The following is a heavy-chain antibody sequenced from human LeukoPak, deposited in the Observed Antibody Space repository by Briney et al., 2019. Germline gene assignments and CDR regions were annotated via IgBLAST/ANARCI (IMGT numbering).Heavy chain of an antibody. D-gene: IGHD6-13*01. J-gene: IGHJ5*02. Sequence: SETLSLTCAVYGGSFSGYYWSWIRQPPGKGLEWIGEINHSGSTNYNPSLKSRVTISVDTSKNQFSLKLSSVTAADTAVYYCARDGGRGIAAAGTWFDPWGQGTLVTVSS. CDR3: ARDGGRGIAAAGTWFDP. CDR2: INHSGST. CDR1: GGSFSGYY. V-gene: IGHV4-34*01.